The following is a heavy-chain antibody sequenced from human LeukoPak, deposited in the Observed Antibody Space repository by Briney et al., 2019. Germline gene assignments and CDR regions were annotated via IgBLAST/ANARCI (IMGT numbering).Heavy chain of an antibody. Sequence: PGGSLRLSCVVSGFTFSNYVMIWVRQAPGKALEWVSGISGNGVSTYYADSVKGRFSISRGNSKNTLYLQMNSLRAEDTAVYYCAKRVHTSSWYAAFDHWGQGTLVTVSS. CDR2: ISGNGVST. J-gene: IGHJ4*02. V-gene: IGHV3-23*01. CDR3: AKRVHTSSWYAAFDH. D-gene: IGHD6-13*01. CDR1: GFTFSNYV.